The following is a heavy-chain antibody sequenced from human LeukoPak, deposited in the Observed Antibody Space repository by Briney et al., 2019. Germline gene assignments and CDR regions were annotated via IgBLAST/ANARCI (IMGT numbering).Heavy chain of an antibody. CDR2: INHSGST. CDR3: ARESVDCSSTSCYRWFDP. V-gene: IGHV4-34*01. Sequence: PSETLSLTCAVYGGSFSGYYWSWIRQPPGKGLEWIGEINHSGSTNYNPSLKSRVTISVDTSKNQVSLKLSSVTAADTAVYYCARESVDCSSTSCYRWFDPWGQGTLVTVSS. D-gene: IGHD2-2*01. CDR1: GGSFSGYY. J-gene: IGHJ5*02.